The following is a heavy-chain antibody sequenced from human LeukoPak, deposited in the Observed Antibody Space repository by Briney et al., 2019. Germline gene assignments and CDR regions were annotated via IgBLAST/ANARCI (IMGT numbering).Heavy chain of an antibody. CDR1: GFTFSNAW. V-gene: IGHV3-15*01. CDR3: TTKAVPAAQGDYYYYYMDV. J-gene: IGHJ6*03. CDR2: IKSKTDGGTT. D-gene: IGHD2-2*01. Sequence: GGSLRLSCAASGFTFSNAWMSWVRQAPGKGLEWVGRIKSKTDGGTTDYAAPVKGRFTISRDDSKNTLYLQMNSLKTEDTAVYYCTTKAVPAAQGDYYYYYMDVWGKGTTVTVSS.